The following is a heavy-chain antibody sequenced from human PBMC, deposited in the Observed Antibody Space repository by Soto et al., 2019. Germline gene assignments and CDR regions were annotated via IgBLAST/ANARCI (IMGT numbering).Heavy chain of an antibody. CDR2: ISNSGGTT. J-gene: IGHJ6*03. V-gene: IGHV3-23*01. CDR3: AKGSRGAYYYCMDV. CDR1: GFTFSSSA. Sequence: EVQMLESGGGLVQPGGSLRLSCAASGFTFSSSAMNWVRQAPGKGLEWVSSISNSGGTTSYADSVKGRFTISRDNSKNTLYLQMNSLRAEDTAVYYWAKGSRGAYYYCMDVWGKGTTVTVSS.